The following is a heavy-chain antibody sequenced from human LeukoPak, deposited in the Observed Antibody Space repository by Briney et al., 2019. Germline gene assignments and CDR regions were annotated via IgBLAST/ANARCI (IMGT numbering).Heavy chain of an antibody. CDR3: AKNAGYSYGLYYFDY. CDR1: GFPFSSYA. V-gene: IGHV3-23*01. D-gene: IGHD5-18*01. Sequence: GGSLRLSCTASGFPFSSYAMSWVRLAPGKGLEWVSSIISSGDVTYYPDSLKGRFTISRDNSKNTVYLQVDSLRADDSAVYYCAKNAGYSYGLYYFDYWGQGALVTVSS. J-gene: IGHJ4*02. CDR2: IISSGDVT.